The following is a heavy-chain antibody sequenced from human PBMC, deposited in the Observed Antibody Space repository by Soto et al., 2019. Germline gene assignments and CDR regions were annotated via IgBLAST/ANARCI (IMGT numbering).Heavy chain of an antibody. J-gene: IGHJ6*02. D-gene: IGHD3-3*01. CDR2: ISGSGGST. CDR3: AKDFDKSFNLWSGWRGSYYYGMDV. Sequence: PGGSLRLSCAASGFTFSSYAMSWVRQAPGKGLEWVSAISGSGGSTYYADSVKGRFTISRDNSKNTLYLQMNSLRAEDTAVYYCAKDFDKSFNLWSGWRGSYYYGMDVWGQGTTVTVSS. CDR1: GFTFSSYA. V-gene: IGHV3-23*01.